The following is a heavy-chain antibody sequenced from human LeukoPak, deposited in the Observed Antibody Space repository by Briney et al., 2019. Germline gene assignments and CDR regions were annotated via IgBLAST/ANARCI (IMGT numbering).Heavy chain of an antibody. Sequence: PSETLSLTCTVSGGSISNNNWSWIRHPPGEGLQWCGYIYNSGSTTYNPSLMRRVTISVDTYKNQFPLKLSSVTAAATAVYYCAKASYGYYYGMDVWGHGTTVTVSS. CDR1: GGSISNNN. J-gene: IGHJ6*02. V-gene: IGHV4-59*01. CDR3: AKASYGYYYGMDV. D-gene: IGHD5-18*01. CDR2: IYNSGST.